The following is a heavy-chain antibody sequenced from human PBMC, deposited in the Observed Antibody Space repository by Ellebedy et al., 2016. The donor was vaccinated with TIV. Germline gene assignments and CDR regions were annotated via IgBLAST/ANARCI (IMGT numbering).Heavy chain of an antibody. CDR1: GFTFSSYA. CDR2: ISSSSSTI. CDR3: ARGGQQLVPWGFDP. D-gene: IGHD6-13*01. Sequence: GESLKISCAASGFTFSSYAMHWVRQAPGKGLEWVSYISSSSSTIYYADSVKGRFTISRDNAKNSLYLQMNSLRDEDTAVYYCARGGQQLVPWGFDPWGQGTLVTVSS. J-gene: IGHJ5*02. V-gene: IGHV3-48*02.